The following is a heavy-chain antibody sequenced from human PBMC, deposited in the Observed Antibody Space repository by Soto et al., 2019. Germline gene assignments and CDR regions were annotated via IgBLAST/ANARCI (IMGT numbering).Heavy chain of an antibody. D-gene: IGHD2-2*01. CDR3: ARERVVPAADDYYYYGMDV. V-gene: IGHV1-18*01. J-gene: IGHJ6*02. Sequence: ASVNVSCKASGYTFTSYGISWVRQAPGQGLEWMGWISAYNGNTNYADSVKGRFTISRDNSKNTLYLQMNSLRAEDTAVYYCARERVVPAADDYYYYGMDVWGQGTTVTVSS. CDR2: ISAYNGNT. CDR1: GYTFTSYG.